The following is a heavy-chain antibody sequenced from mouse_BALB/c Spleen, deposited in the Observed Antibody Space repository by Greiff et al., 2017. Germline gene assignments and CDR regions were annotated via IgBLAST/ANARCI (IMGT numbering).Heavy chain of an antibody. CDR2: ISYSGST. V-gene: IGHV3-2*02. Sequence: EVQLVESGPGLVKPSQSLSLTCTVTGYSITSDYAWNWIRQFPGNKLEWMGYISYSGSTSYNPSLKSRISITRDTSKNQFFLQLNSVTTEDTATYYCAITTVVGYFDYWGQGTTLTVSS. D-gene: IGHD1-1*01. CDR3: AITTVVGYFDY. CDR1: GYSITSDYA. J-gene: IGHJ2*01.